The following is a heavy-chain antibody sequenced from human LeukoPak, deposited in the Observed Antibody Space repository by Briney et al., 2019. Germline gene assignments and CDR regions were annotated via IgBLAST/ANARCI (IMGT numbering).Heavy chain of an antibody. CDR2: IYYSGST. CDR3: AREPRKSSYYYGSEYGMDV. V-gene: IGHV4-59*01. J-gene: IGHJ6*02. Sequence: PSETLSLTCTVSGGSISSYYWSWIRQPPGKGLEWIGYIYYSGSTNYNPSLKSRVTISVDTSKNQFSLKLSSVTAADTAVYYCAREPRKSSYYYGSEYGMDVWGQGTTVTVSS. CDR1: GGSISSYY. D-gene: IGHD3-10*01.